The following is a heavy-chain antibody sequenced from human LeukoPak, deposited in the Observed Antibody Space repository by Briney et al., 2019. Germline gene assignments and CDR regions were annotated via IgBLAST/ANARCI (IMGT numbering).Heavy chain of an antibody. CDR1: GFTFSSYW. CDR2: ISTSSSYI. D-gene: IGHD6-13*01. Sequence: PGGSLRLSCAASGFTFSSYWMSWVRQAPGKGLEWVSSISTSSSYIYYADSMKGRFTISRDNAKNSLFLQMNSLRAEDTAVYYCARVAEAAAFDYWGQGTLVTVSS. V-gene: IGHV3-21*01. CDR3: ARVAEAAAFDY. J-gene: IGHJ4*02.